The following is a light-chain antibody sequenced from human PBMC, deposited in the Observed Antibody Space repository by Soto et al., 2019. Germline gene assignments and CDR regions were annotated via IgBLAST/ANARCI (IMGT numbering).Light chain of an antibody. Sequence: GARVTITCRASHRIATSLAWYQQRPGRAPKLLIYKVSTLDSGVPSRFSGSGSGTEFTLTISSLQPDDFATYYCQQYDTYFPTFGQGTKVEIK. J-gene: IGKJ1*01. CDR2: KVS. V-gene: IGKV1-5*03. CDR3: QQYDTYFPT. CDR1: HRIATS.